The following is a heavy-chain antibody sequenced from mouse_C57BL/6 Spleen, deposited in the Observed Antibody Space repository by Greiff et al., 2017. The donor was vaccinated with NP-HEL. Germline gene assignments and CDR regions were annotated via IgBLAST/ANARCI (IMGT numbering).Heavy chain of an antibody. Sequence: QVQLQQSGAELVRPGASVTLSCKASGYTFTDYEMHWVKQTPVHGLEWIGAIDPETGGTAYNQKFKGKAILTADKSSSTAYMELRSLTSEDSAVYYCTKKEPLLGRNYFDYWGQGTTLTVSS. V-gene: IGHV1-15*01. J-gene: IGHJ2*01. CDR3: TKKEPLLGRNYFDY. CDR2: IDPETGGT. D-gene: IGHD4-1*01. CDR1: GYTFTDYE.